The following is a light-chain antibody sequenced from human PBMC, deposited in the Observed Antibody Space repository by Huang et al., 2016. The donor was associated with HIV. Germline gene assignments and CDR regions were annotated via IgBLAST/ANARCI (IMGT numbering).Light chain of an antibody. CDR1: QSINTY. CDR2: AVS. J-gene: IGKJ4*01. Sequence: EIVLTQSPATLSLSPGDRATLSCRASQSINTYLSWYQQKPGQAPRLLMYAVSYRATGIPARFSGSGSGTDFTLTISSLEPEDFVVYYCHQRSSWPLTFGGGTKVEIK. V-gene: IGKV3-11*01. CDR3: HQRSSWPLT.